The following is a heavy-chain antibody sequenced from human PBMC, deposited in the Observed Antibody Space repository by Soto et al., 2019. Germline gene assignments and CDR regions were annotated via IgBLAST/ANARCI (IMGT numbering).Heavy chain of an antibody. CDR3: AKDAVPGDGVWLAHD. D-gene: IGHD4-17*01. J-gene: IGHJ4*02. CDR1: GFTFGSYA. Sequence: EVHLLESGGGLVQPGGSLRLSCAASGFTFGSYAMIWIRQVPGKGLEWISGLYGNGGGIHYSDSVKGRFTIPRDNSAYSVYLQMNNLRVEDTAVYYCAKDAVPGDGVWLAHDWGQGTVVTVSS. CDR2: LYGNGGGI. V-gene: IGHV3-23*01.